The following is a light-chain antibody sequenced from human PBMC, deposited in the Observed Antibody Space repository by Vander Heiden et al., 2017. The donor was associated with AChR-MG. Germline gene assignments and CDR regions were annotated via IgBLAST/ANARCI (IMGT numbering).Light chain of an antibody. CDR3: LSYDNSSSGFWV. Sequence: QSVPTPPPSVSGAAGPRVTISCTGSSSNIGAGYDVHRYQPLPRRAPTLSSLVNHVRTSGVPDRFSCSNSGTSDSPTMTRLQAEDEAEYHYLSYDNSSSGFWVFGSGTRVTVL. J-gene: IGLJ1*01. CDR1: SSNIGAGYD. CDR2: VNH. V-gene: IGLV1-40*01.